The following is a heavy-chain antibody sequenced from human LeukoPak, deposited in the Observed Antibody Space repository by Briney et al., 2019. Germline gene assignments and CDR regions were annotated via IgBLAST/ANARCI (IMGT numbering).Heavy chain of an antibody. J-gene: IGHJ3*02. V-gene: IGHV1-69*05. Sequence: SVTVSFKASGGTFSIYAISWVRQARGQGLEWVGGIIPIFGTANSAQTFPGRVTITTDESTSTASLYLSSLRSEDTAVYYCARVRAMIRGDAFDIWGQGTMVTVSS. D-gene: IGHD3-22*01. CDR1: GGTFSIYA. CDR3: ARVRAMIRGDAFDI. CDR2: IIPIFGTA.